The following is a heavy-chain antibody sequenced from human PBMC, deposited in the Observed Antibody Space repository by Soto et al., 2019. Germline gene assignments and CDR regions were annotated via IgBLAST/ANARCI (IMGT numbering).Heavy chain of an antibody. CDR2: INPSGGST. CDR3: ARAAAPAPNYYFAF. Sequence: GASVKVSCKASGYTFTSYYMHWVRQAPRQGLEWMGIINPSGGSTSYAQKFQGRVTMTRDTSTSTVYMELISLRSEATAVYYYARAAAPAPNYYFAFWRQRTLVT. V-gene: IGHV1-46*01. D-gene: IGHD2-2*01. CDR1: GYTFTSYY. J-gene: IGHJ4*02.